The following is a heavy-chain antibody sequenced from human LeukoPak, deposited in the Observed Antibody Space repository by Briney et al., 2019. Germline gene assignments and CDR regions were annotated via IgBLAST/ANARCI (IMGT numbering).Heavy chain of an antibody. CDR3: AKDLRRSSWSVFDY. D-gene: IGHD6-13*01. CDR2: ISWNSGSI. Sequence: GRSLRLSCAASGFTFDDYAMHWVRQAPPKGLEWVSGISWNSGSIGYADSVKGRFTISRDNAKNSLYLQMNSLRAEDTALYYCAKDLRRSSWSVFDYWGQGTLVTVSS. V-gene: IGHV3-9*01. J-gene: IGHJ4*02. CDR1: GFTFDDYA.